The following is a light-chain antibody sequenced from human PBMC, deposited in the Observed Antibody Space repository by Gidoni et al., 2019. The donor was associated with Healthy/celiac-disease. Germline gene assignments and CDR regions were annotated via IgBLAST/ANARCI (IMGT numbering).Light chain of an antibody. Sequence: DIQMTKSPSSLSASVGDRVTITCRASQSISSYLNWYQQKPGKAPKLLIYAASSLQSGVQSRFSGSGSGTDFTLTISSLQPEDFATYYCQQSYSTPRYTFGQGTKLEIK. CDR2: AAS. CDR3: QQSYSTPRYT. J-gene: IGKJ2*01. V-gene: IGKV1-39*01. CDR1: QSISSY.